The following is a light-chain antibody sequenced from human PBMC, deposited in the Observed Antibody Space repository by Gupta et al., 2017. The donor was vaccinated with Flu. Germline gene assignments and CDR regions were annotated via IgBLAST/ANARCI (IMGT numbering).Light chain of an antibody. CDR2: GAS. CDR1: QSVASY. V-gene: IGKV3-20*01. Sequence: EIVLTQSPGTLSLSPGERATLSCRASQSVASYLVWYQQKPGQAPRLLIYGASSRATGIPDRFSGSGSGTDFSLTISRLEPEDFAVYYCQHYGTPPTFGQGTKLEIK. J-gene: IGKJ2*01. CDR3: QHYGTPPT.